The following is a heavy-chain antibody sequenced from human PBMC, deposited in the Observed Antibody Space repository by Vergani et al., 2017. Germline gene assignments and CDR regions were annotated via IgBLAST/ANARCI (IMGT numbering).Heavy chain of an antibody. Sequence: QVQLVQSGAEVKKPGASVKVSCKASGYTFTGNNMHWVRKAPGQGLEWMGWTNPNSGGTNYAQKFQGWVTMTRETSISTAYMELSRLRSDDTAVYYCARDQAWELQDDDAFDIWGQGTMVTVSS. D-gene: IGHD1-26*01. CDR3: ARDQAWELQDDDAFDI. J-gene: IGHJ3*02. V-gene: IGHV1-2*04. CDR2: TNPNSGGT. CDR1: GYTFTGNN.